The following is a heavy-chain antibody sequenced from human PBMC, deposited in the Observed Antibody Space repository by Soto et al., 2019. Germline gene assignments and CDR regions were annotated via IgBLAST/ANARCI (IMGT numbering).Heavy chain of an antibody. J-gene: IGHJ5*02. V-gene: IGHV3-23*01. CDR1: GFTFSSYA. Sequence: PGGSLRLSCAASGFTFSSYAMSWVRQAPGKGLEWVSAISGSGGSTYYADSVKGRFTISRDNSKNTLYLQMNSLRAEDTAVYYCAKVGVAVAGTVQDNWFDPWGQGTLVTVSS. CDR2: ISGSGGST. D-gene: IGHD6-19*01. CDR3: AKVGVAVAGTVQDNWFDP.